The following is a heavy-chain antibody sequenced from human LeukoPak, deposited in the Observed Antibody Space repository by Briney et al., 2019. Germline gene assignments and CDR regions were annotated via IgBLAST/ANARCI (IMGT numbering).Heavy chain of an antibody. Sequence: SETLSLTCTVSGGSISSSSYYWGWSRQPPGKGLEWSGSIYYSGSTYYNPSLKSRVTISVDTSKHQFSLKLSSVTAADTAVYYCARLGYCSGGSCYSRTVGGPWGQGTLVTVSS. V-gene: IGHV4-39*07. CDR3: ARLGYCSGGSCYSRTVGGP. CDR2: IYYSGST. CDR1: GGSISSSSYY. J-gene: IGHJ5*02. D-gene: IGHD2-15*01.